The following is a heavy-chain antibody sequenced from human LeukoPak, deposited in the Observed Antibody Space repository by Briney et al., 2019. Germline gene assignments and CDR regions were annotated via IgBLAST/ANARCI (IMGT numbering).Heavy chain of an antibody. V-gene: IGHV1-46*01. CDR1: GYTFIIYY. D-gene: IGHD6-19*01. CDR3: ASDGYSSGWYVLDY. Sequence: ASVKVSCKASGYTFIIYYMHWVRQAPGQGLEWMGIINPGGGSTSYAQKFQGRVTMTRDTSTSTVYMELSSLRSEDTAVYYCASDGYSSGWYVLDYWGQGTLDTVSS. CDR2: INPGGGST. J-gene: IGHJ4*02.